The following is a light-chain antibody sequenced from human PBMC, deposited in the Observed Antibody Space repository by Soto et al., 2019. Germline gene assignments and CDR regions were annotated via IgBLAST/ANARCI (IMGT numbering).Light chain of an antibody. Sequence: IQLTQSTSSLSASVGDRVTITCRAGQDIGSALAWYQQRPGKAPKLLLYDASNLQAGFPSRFSGSGSGTDFTLAITSLRPEDFATYYCQQFNGFTLTFVGVTKVQIK. CDR3: QQFNGFTLT. CDR2: DAS. J-gene: IGKJ4*01. V-gene: IGKV1-13*02. CDR1: QDIGSA.